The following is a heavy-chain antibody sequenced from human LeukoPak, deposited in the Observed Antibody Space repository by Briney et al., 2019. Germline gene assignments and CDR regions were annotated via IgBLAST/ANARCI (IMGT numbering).Heavy chain of an antibody. V-gene: IGHV1-18*01. D-gene: IGHD5-12*01. J-gene: IGHJ4*02. CDR3: ARSSLGTITAGPFDY. CDR1: GYTFSSYG. Sequence: ASVKVSCKASGYTFSSYGIAWVRQAPGQGLEWMGWISGYSGNTNYAQKLQGRVSMTTDTSTTTAYMELRSLTSDDTALYYCARSSLGTITAGPFDYWGQGTLVTVSS. CDR2: ISGYSGNT.